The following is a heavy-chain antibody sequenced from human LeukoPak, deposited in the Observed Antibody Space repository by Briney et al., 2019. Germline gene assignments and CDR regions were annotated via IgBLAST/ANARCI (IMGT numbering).Heavy chain of an antibody. D-gene: IGHD6-13*01. CDR3: ARDATDSSSWYGGPYYYYYMDV. CDR1: GYSISSGYY. V-gene: IGHV4-38-2*02. J-gene: IGHJ6*03. Sequence: SETLSLTCTVSGYSISSGYYWGWIRQPPGKGLGWIGSIYHSGSTYYNPSLKRRVTISVDTSKNQFSLKLSSVTAADTAVYYCARDATDSSSWYGGPYYYYYMDVWGKGTTVTVSS. CDR2: IYHSGST.